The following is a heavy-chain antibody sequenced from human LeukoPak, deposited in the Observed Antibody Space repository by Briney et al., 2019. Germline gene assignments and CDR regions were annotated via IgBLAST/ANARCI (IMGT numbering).Heavy chain of an antibody. V-gene: IGHV1-18*01. CDR1: GFTLTIYD. CDR3: ARDKAGTFDY. D-gene: IGHD6-13*01. CDR2: MNGNSGNT. J-gene: IGHJ4*02. Sequence: ASVKVSCKTSGFTLTIYDINWVRQATGQGLEWMGWMNGNSGNTNYAQKLQGRVTMTTDTSTSTAYMELRSLRSDDTAVYYCARDKAGTFDYWGQGTLVTVSS.